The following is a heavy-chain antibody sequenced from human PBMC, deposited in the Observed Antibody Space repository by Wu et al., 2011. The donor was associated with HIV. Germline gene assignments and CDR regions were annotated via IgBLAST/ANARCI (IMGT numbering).Heavy chain of an antibody. J-gene: IGHJ4*02. D-gene: IGHD3-10*01. Sequence: QVQLVQSGAEVKKPGSSVKVSCKPSGGTFSVHGISWVRQAPGQGPEWMGRIIPIFDTTDYSQKFQGRTTITADESTSTVYMQVNNLASEDTAVYYCARDPHYYYGSGSYYPKYYFDYWGQGTLVTVSS. CDR1: GGTFSVHG. V-gene: IGHV1-69*15. CDR3: ARDPHYYYGSGSYYPKYYFDY. CDR2: IIPIFDTT.